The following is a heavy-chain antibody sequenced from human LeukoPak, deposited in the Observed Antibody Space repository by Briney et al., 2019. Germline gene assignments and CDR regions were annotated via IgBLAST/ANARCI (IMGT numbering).Heavy chain of an antibody. CDR2: MKEDGSQI. Sequence: GGSLRLSCAASGFAFSRHWMSWVRQAPGKGLEWVANMKEDGSQIYYVDSVEGRFSISRDNANNLVYLQMNSLRAEDTAVYYCARDPEGGACDYWGQGTLVTVSS. CDR3: ARDPEGGACDY. J-gene: IGHJ4*02. V-gene: IGHV3-7*01. D-gene: IGHD1-26*01. CDR1: GFAFSRHW.